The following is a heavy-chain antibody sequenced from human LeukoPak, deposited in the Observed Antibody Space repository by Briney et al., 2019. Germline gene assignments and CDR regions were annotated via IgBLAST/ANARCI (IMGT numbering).Heavy chain of an antibody. CDR1: GYTLTGLS. CDR3: ATVSGDPAWYYFAY. J-gene: IGHJ4*02. D-gene: IGHD1-26*01. V-gene: IGHV1-24*01. Sequence: ASVKVSCKVSGYTLTGLSMHWVRQAPGRGLEWMGGFDPEDGETIYAQTFQGRITMIEDTSTDTVYMELCSLRSEDTAVYYCATVSGDPAWYYFAYWGQGALVTVSS. CDR2: FDPEDGET.